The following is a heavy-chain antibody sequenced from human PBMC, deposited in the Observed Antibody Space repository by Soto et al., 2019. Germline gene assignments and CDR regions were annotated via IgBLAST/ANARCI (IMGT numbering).Heavy chain of an antibody. CDR2: ISYDGSNK. D-gene: IGHD7-27*01. V-gene: IGHV3-30*03. CDR1: GFTFSSYG. Sequence: QVQLVESGGGVVQPGRSLRLSCAASGFTFSSYGMHWVRQAPGKGLEWVAVISYDGSNKYYADSEKGRFTISRDNSKNTLYLQMNSLRAEDTAVYYCAIPLGGGDAFDIWGQGTMVTVSS. J-gene: IGHJ3*02. CDR3: AIPLGGGDAFDI.